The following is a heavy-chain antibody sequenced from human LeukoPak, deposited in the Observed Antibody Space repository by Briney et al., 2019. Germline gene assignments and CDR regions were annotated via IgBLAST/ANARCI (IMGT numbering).Heavy chain of an antibody. V-gene: IGHV4-31*03. CDR3: ARDGNQYFDY. CDR2: IYYSGST. J-gene: IGHJ4*02. Sequence: PSETLSLTCTVSSGSIAGGGYYWSWIRQHPGRGLEWIGYIYYSGSTYYNPSLKGRVTMSVDTSKNQFSLKLNSVTAADTAVYYCARDGNQYFDYWGQGTLVTVSS. D-gene: IGHD1-14*01. CDR1: SGSIAGGGYY.